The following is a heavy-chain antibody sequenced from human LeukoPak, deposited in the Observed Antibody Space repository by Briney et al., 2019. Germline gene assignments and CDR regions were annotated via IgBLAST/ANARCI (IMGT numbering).Heavy chain of an antibody. CDR1: GYSFNGYF. Sequence: ASVKVSCKSSGYSFNGYFIHWVRQAPGQGFEWMGWIDPNSGVTKYAQKFQGRVTMARDTSITTAYMELSSLKSDDTAVYYCARDRNSGSSLDIWGQGTMLTVSS. CDR3: ARDRNSGSSLDI. CDR2: IDPNSGVT. J-gene: IGHJ3*02. V-gene: IGHV1-2*02. D-gene: IGHD6-6*01.